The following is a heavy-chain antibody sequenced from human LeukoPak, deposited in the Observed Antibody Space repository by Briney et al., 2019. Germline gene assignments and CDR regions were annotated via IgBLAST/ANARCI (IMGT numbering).Heavy chain of an antibody. Sequence: SETLSLTCTVSGGSISSYYWSWIRQPPGKGLEWIGYIYYGGSTNYNPSLKSRVTISVDTSKNQFSLKLSSVTAADTAVYYCARGDGFLETYYFDYWGQGTLVTVSS. CDR2: IYYGGST. CDR1: GGSISSYY. D-gene: IGHD3-3*01. J-gene: IGHJ4*02. CDR3: ARGDGFLETYYFDY. V-gene: IGHV4-59*01.